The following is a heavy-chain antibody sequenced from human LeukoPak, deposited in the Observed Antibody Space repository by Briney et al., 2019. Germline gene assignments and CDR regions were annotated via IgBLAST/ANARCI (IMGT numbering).Heavy chain of an antibody. Sequence: TGGSLRLSCAASGFTFSNFWMLWVRQTPGKGLVWVSRINRDGSSTNYVDSVKGRFTISRDNAKNTLYLQMNSLRDEDTAVYYCAKDGPEGKRVFDIWGQGTMVTVSS. J-gene: IGHJ3*02. CDR1: GFTFSNFW. CDR3: AKDGPEGKRVFDI. CDR2: INRDGSST. V-gene: IGHV3-74*01. D-gene: IGHD3/OR15-3a*01.